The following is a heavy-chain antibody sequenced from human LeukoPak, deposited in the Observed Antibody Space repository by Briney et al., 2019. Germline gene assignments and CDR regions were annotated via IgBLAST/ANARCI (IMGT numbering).Heavy chain of an antibody. CDR3: ARIYAPGASRMATMTGWGYFDY. CDR2: IDWDDDQ. Sequence: TLSLTCTLSVGSVSRGSYLLGLIPQPPGKALEWLAGIDWDDDQYHSSSLKTKLTSSKNTSKNQVVLTITTVGPVDTATYFCARIYAPGASRMATMTGWGYFDYWGQGTLVTVSS. J-gene: IGHJ4*02. CDR1: VGSVSRGSYL. V-gene: IGHV2-70*04. D-gene: IGHD5-24*01.